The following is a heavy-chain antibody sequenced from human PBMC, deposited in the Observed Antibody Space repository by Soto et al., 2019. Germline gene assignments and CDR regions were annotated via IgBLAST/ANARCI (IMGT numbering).Heavy chain of an antibody. CDR3: ARPLFTTTYYDILTGYGYFDY. Sequence: ASVKVSCKASGYTFTSYAMHWVRQAPGQRLEWMGWINAGNGNTKYSQKFQGRVTITRDTSASTAYMELSSLGSEDTAVYYCARPLFTTTYYDILTGYGYFDYWGQGTLVTVSS. CDR2: INAGNGNT. CDR1: GYTFTSYA. J-gene: IGHJ4*02. D-gene: IGHD3-9*01. V-gene: IGHV1-3*01.